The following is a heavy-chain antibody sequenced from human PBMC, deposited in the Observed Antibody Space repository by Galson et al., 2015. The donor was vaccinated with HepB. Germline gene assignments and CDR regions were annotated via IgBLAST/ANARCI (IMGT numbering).Heavy chain of an antibody. Sequence: SLRLSCAASGFPFSSYAMHWVRQVPGKGLEWVAVISYDGSNKYYADSVKGRFTISRDNSKNTLYLQMNSLRAEDAAVYYCARGSSGSYVYFDYWGQGTLVTVSS. CDR2: ISYDGSNK. J-gene: IGHJ4*02. CDR1: GFPFSSYA. D-gene: IGHD3-16*01. CDR3: ARGSSGSYVYFDY. V-gene: IGHV3-30*04.